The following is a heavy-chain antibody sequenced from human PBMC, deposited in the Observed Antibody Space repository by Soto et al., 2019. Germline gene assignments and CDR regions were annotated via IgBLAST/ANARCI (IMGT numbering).Heavy chain of an antibody. CDR3: AKILLQYKYGGFDY. Sequence: PGGSLRLSCAASGFTFSSYAMSWVRQAPGKGLEWVSTISGSGGSAYYADSVKGRFTISRDNSKNTLYLQMNSLRAEDTAVYYCAKILLQYKYGGFDYWGQGTLVTVSS. D-gene: IGHD5-18*01. V-gene: IGHV3-23*01. J-gene: IGHJ4*02. CDR2: ISGSGGSA. CDR1: GFTFSSYA.